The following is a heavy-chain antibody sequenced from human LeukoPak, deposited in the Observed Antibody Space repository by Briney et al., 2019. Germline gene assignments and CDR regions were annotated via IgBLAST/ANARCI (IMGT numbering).Heavy chain of an antibody. Sequence: NPSETLSLTCTVSGGSIRSYYWSWIRQPAGKGLEWIGRIYTSGSTYYNPSLKSRVTISVDTSKNQFSLKLSSVTAADTAVYYCATDSSSYPGGDYWGQGTLVTVSS. CDR3: ATDSSSYPGGDY. J-gene: IGHJ4*02. CDR2: IYTSGST. CDR1: GGSIRSYY. V-gene: IGHV4-4*07. D-gene: IGHD6-13*01.